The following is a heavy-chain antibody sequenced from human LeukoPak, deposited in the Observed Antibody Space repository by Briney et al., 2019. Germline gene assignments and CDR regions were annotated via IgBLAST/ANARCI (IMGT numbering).Heavy chain of an antibody. CDR3: VRDPY. CDR1: GESISSSSYN. CDR2: THSSGTT. V-gene: IGHV4-61*02. J-gene: IGHJ4*02. Sequence: SETLSLTCTVSGESISSSSYNWKWIRQPAGKGLEWIGRTHSSGTTDYNPSLKSRVTISIDTSKNQFSLNLTSVTAADTAVYYCVRDPYWGQGTLVTVSS.